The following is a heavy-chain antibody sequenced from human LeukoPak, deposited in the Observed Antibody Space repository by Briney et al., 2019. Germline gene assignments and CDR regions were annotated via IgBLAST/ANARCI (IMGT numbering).Heavy chain of an antibody. J-gene: IGHJ4*02. CDR2: INSDGSST. D-gene: IGHD6-19*01. CDR1: GFTFSSYW. Sequence: GGSLRLSCAASGFTFSSYWMHWVRQAPGKGLGWVSRINSDGSSTSYADSVKGRFTISRDNAKNTLSLQMNSLRDEDTAVYYCARGYSSGWWNYWGQGTLVTVSS. V-gene: IGHV3-74*01. CDR3: ARGYSSGWWNY.